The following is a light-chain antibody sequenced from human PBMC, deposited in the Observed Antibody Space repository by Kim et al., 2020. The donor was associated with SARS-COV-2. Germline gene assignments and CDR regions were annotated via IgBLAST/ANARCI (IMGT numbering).Light chain of an antibody. CDR2: DRD. CDR1: SLRSYY. J-gene: IGLJ1*01. Sequence: ALGPKVRSTCRGDSLRSYYASWYQQKPGQAPLPVMFDRDNRPSGIPDRFSGSSSGDTASLTITGAQAEDEADYYCNSRDSSGDHFVFGTGTKVTVL. V-gene: IGLV3-19*01. CDR3: NSRDSSGDHFV.